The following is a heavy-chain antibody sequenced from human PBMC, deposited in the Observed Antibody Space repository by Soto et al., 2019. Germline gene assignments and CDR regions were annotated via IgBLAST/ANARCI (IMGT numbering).Heavy chain of an antibody. J-gene: IGHJ5*02. CDR3: AKDKGQQLVT. CDR1: GFTFSSYG. V-gene: IGHV3-30*18. CDR2: ISYDGSNK. D-gene: IGHD6-13*01. Sequence: QVQLVESGGGVVQPGRSLRLSCAASGFTFSSYGMHWVRQAPGKGLEWVAVISYDGSNKYYADSVKGRFTISRDNSKNTLYLQMNSLRAEDTAVYYCAKDKGQQLVTWGQGTLVTVSS.